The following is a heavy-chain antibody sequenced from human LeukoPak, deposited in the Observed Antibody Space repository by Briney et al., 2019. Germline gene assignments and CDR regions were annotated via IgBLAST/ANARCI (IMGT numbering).Heavy chain of an antibody. D-gene: IGHD2-15*01. Sequence: GGSLRLSCAASGFTFSSYWMSWVRQAPGKGLEWVAIIKQDGSEKYYVDSVKGRFTISRDNSKNTLYLQMNSLRAEDTAVYYCAKDTLAFVVVVAAFFDYWGQGTLVTVSS. V-gene: IGHV3-7*01. CDR3: AKDTLAFVVVVAAFFDY. CDR1: GFTFSSYW. J-gene: IGHJ4*02. CDR2: IKQDGSEK.